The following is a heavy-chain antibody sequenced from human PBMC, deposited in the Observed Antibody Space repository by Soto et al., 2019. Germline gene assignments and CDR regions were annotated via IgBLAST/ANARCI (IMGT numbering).Heavy chain of an antibody. CDR1: EFPFSLYS. D-gene: IGHD5-18*01. V-gene: IGHV3-9*01. CDR3: AKAVGSYGNFDY. CDR2: ISWNSGSI. J-gene: IGHJ4*02. Sequence: PGESLRLSCEASEFPFSLYSLLWVRQAPGKGLEWVSRISWNSGSIGYADSVKGRFIISRDNAKNSLYLQMNSLRAEDTALYYCAKAVGSYGNFDYWGQGT.